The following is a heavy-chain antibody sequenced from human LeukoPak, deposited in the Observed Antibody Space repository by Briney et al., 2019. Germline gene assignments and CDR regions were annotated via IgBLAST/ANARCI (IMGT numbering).Heavy chain of an antibody. D-gene: IGHD1-26*01. CDR3: ARPQSGSYHYLRGFDY. V-gene: IGHV1-69*13. CDR2: IIPIFGTA. CDR1: GGTFSSYA. Sequence: SVKVSCKASGGTFSSYAISWVRQAPGQGLEWMGGIIPIFGTANYAQKFQGRVTITADESTSTAYMELSCLRSEDTAVYYCARPQSGSYHYLRGFDYWGQGTLVTVSS. J-gene: IGHJ4*02.